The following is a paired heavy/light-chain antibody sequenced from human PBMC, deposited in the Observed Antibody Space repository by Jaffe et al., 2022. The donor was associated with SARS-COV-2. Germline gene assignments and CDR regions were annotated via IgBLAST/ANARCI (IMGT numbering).Heavy chain of an antibody. CDR3: AKVAGRDDILTGYYLTYYFDY. V-gene: IGHV3-23*01. CDR2: ISGSGGST. J-gene: IGHJ4*02. Sequence: EVQLLESGGGLVQPGGSLRLSCAASGFTFSSYAMSWVRQAPGKGLEWVSAISGSGGSTYYADSVKGRFTISRDNSKNTLYLQMNSLRAEDTAVYYCAKVAGRDDILTGYYLTYYFDYWGQGTLVTVSS. D-gene: IGHD3-9*01. CDR1: GFTFSSYA.
Light chain of an antibody. CDR1: QSVSSY. V-gene: IGKV3-11*01. Sequence: EIVLTQSPATLSLSPGERATLSCRASQSVSSYLAWYQQKPGQAPRLLIYDASNRATGIPARFSGSGSGTDFTLTISSLEPEDFAVYYCQQRSNSPRYTFGQGTKLEIK. J-gene: IGKJ2*01. CDR2: DAS. CDR3: QQRSNSPRYT.